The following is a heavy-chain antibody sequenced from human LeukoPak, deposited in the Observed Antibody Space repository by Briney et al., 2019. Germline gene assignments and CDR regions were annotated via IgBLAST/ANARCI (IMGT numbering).Heavy chain of an antibody. Sequence: GGSLRLSCAASGFSFSSYGMHWVRQAPGKGLEWVAVIWYDGSNKYYADSVKGRFTISRDNSNNTLYLQMNSLRAEDTAVYYCARDASGAYLLWGQGTLVTVSS. CDR1: GFSFSSYG. CDR3: ARDASGAYLL. D-gene: IGHD3-10*01. V-gene: IGHV3-33*01. CDR2: IWYDGSNK. J-gene: IGHJ4*02.